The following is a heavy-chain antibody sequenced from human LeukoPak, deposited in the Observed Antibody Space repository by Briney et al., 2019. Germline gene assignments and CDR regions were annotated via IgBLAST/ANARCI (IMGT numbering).Heavy chain of an antibody. CDR1: GYTFTTTG. V-gene: IGHV1-18*01. CDR3: ARDRDWNLDF. J-gene: IGHJ4*02. D-gene: IGHD1-1*01. Sequence: ASVKVSCKASGYTFTTTGISWVRQDPGQGLEWMGWTSTYRGSKNYAQRFDGRVTMTTDTSTSTVYMELRNLRSDDTAIYYCARDRDWNLDFWGQGTLVTVSS. CDR2: TSTYRGSK.